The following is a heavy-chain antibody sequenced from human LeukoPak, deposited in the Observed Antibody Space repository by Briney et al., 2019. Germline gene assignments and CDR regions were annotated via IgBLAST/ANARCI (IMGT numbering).Heavy chain of an antibody. J-gene: IGHJ4*02. CDR2: IVVGSGNT. Sequence: SVKVSCEASGFTFTSSAMQWVRQARGQRLEWIGWIVVGSGNTNYAQKFQERVTITRDMSTSTAYMELSSLRSEDTAVYYCARDQGNGLFDYWGQGTLVTVSS. V-gene: IGHV1-58*02. CDR3: ARDQGNGLFDY. CDR1: GFTFTSSA.